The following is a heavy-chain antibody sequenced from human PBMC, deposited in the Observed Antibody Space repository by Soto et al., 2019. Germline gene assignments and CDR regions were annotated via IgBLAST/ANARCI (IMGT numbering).Heavy chain of an antibody. J-gene: IGHJ4*02. V-gene: IGHV4-59*01. CDR2: IYYSGST. Sequence: SETLSLTCTVSGGSISSYYWSWILQPPWKGLEWIGYIYYSGSTNYNPSLKSRVTISVDTSKNQFSLKLSSVTAADTAVYYCARVSVKQYDFWSGYQYYFDYWGQGTLVTVSS. D-gene: IGHD3-3*01. CDR3: ARVSVKQYDFWSGYQYYFDY. CDR1: GGSISSYY.